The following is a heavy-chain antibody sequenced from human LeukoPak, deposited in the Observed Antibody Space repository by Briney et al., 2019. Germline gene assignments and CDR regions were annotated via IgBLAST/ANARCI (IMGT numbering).Heavy chain of an antibody. CDR3: TRVGYIDEGIDY. Sequence: GGSLRLSCVASGFPFSSYWMTWVRQAPGKGLEWVANIKQDGSKKSYVDSVKGRFTISRDNAKNSLYLQMNSLRAQDTAIYYCTRVGYIDEGIDYWGQGTLVTVSS. V-gene: IGHV3-7*04. CDR2: IKQDGSKK. D-gene: IGHD5-24*01. J-gene: IGHJ4*02. CDR1: GFPFSSYW.